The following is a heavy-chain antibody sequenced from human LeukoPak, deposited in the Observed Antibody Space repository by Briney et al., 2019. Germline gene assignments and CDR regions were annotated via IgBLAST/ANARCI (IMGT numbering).Heavy chain of an antibody. J-gene: IGHJ4*02. V-gene: IGHV3-66*04. Sequence: GGSLRLSCAASGFTVSSNYMSWVRQAPGKGLEWVSVIYSGGSTYYADSVKGRFTISRDNSKNTLYLQMNSLRAEDTAVYYCARQEAAAGPFDYWGQGTLATVSS. CDR2: IYSGGST. D-gene: IGHD6-13*01. CDR3: ARQEAAAGPFDY. CDR1: GFTVSSNY.